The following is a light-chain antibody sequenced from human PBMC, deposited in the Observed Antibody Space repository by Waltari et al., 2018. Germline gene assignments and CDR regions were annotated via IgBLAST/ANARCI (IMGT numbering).Light chain of an antibody. J-gene: IGKJ2*01. V-gene: IGKV4-1*01. Sequence: DIVMTQSPDSLAVSLGERATINCKSGQSVLYSSNNKDYLAWYQQKPGQPPKLLFYWASTRESGVPDRFSGSGSGTDFTLTISSLQAEDVAGYYCQQYHSFPYTFGQGTKLEIK. CDR3: QQYHSFPYT. CDR2: WAS. CDR1: QSVLYSSNNKDY.